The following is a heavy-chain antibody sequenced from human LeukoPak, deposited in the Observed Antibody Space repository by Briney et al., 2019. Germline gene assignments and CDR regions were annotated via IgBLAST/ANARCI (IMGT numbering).Heavy chain of an antibody. V-gene: IGHV4-61*02. D-gene: IGHD3-3*01. J-gene: IGHJ4*02. CDR3: ARELITIFGVVMAIDY. CDR1: GGSISSGSYY. CDR2: IYTSGST. Sequence: SETLSLTCTVSGGSISSGSYYWSWIRQPAGKGLEWIGRIYTSGSTNYNPSLKSRVTISVDTSKNQFSLKLSSVTAADTAVYYCARELITIFGVVMAIDYWGQGTPVTVSS.